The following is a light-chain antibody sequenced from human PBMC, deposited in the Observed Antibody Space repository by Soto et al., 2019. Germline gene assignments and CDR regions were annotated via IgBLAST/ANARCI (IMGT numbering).Light chain of an antibody. CDR3: QQSYSTPLT. Sequence: INMTQSPSSLSPSVGFRVTITCRASQSISIYLNWYQQKKGRAPKLXIYAASSLPSGVPSRFSATGYGTDVNLTISSLQTEDFATYYCQQSYSTPLTFGGGTKVDIK. CDR1: QSISIY. J-gene: IGKJ4*01. V-gene: IGKV1-39*01. CDR2: AAS.